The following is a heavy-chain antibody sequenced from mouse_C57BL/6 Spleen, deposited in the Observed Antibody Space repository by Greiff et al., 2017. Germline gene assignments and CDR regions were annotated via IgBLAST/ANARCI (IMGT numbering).Heavy chain of an antibody. D-gene: IGHD1-1*01. J-gene: IGHJ1*03. V-gene: IGHV2-9-1*01. CDR1: GFSLTSYA. CDR2: IWTGGGT. CDR3: ARRSTTVVADWYFDV. Sequence: QVQLKQSGPGLVAPSQSLSITCTVSGFSLTSYAISWVRQPPGKGLEWLGVIWTGGGTNYNSALKSRLSISKDNSKSQVFLKMNSLQTDDTARYYCARRSTTVVADWYFDVWGTGTTVTVSS.